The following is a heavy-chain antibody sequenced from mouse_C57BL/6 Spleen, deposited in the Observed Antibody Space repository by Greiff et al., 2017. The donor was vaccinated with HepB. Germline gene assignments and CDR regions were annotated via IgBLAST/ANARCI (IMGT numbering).Heavy chain of an antibody. CDR2: IDPETGGT. Sequence: VQLQQSGAELVRPGASVTLSCKASGYTFTDYEMHWVKQTPVHGLEWIGAIDPETGGTAYNQKFKGKAILTADKSSSTAYMELRSLTSEDSAVYYCTRSEVQGFGYWGQGTLVTVSA. CDR1: GYTFTDYE. J-gene: IGHJ3*01. CDR3: TRSEVQGFGY. V-gene: IGHV1-15*01. D-gene: IGHD5-1*01.